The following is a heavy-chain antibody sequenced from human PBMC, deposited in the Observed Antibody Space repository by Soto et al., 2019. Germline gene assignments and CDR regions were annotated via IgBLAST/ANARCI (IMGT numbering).Heavy chain of an antibody. Sequence: RASVKVSCKASGYTFTGYYMHWVRQAPGQGLEWMGWINPNSGGTNYAQKFQGWVTMTRDTSISTAYMELSRLRSDDTAVYYCASGAAVAGTLYYFDYWGQGTLVTVSS. D-gene: IGHD6-19*01. V-gene: IGHV1-2*04. CDR3: ASGAAVAGTLYYFDY. CDR1: GYTFTGYY. CDR2: INPNSGGT. J-gene: IGHJ4*02.